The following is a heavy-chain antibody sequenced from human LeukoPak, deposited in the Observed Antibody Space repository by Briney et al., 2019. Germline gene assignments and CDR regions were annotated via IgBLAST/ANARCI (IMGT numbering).Heavy chain of an antibody. Sequence: NPSETLSLTCTVSGGSISSHYWSWIRQPPGKGLEWIGYIYYSGSTNYNPSLKSRVTISVDTSKNQFSLKLSSVTAADTAVYYCARLAAAGTLYYGMDVWAKGPRSPSP. D-gene: IGHD6-13*01. CDR3: ARLAAAGTLYYGMDV. V-gene: IGHV4-59*08. CDR2: IYYSGST. J-gene: IGHJ6*02. CDR1: GGSISSHY.